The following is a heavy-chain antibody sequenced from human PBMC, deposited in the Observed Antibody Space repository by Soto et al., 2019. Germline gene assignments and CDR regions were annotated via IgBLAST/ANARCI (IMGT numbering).Heavy chain of an antibody. V-gene: IGHV1-18*01. CDR3: ARGTGLNDGSDL. CDR1: GYTFSNYG. J-gene: IGHJ3*01. Sequence: QVHLVQSGGEVKKPGASVKISCQTSGYTFSNYGITWVRQAPGQGLEWVGWVNGDSGNTNYAQNMEGRVTMTTDASTATADMELRKLRSDDTATYYCARGTGLNDGSDLWGQGTVVSVSS. CDR2: VNGDSGNT.